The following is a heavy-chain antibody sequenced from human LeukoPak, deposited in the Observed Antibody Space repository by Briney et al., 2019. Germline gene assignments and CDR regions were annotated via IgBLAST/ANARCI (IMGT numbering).Heavy chain of an antibody. J-gene: IGHJ3*02. D-gene: IGHD6-25*01. CDR1: EFSVGSNY. V-gene: IGHV3-53*01. Sequence: GGSLRLSCAASEFSVGSNYMSWVRQAPGKGLEWVSVIYSGGSTYYADSVKGRFTISRDNSKNTLYLQMNSLRAEDTAIYYCAKDRGTSLCDAFDIWGQGTMVTVSS. CDR3: AKDRGTSLCDAFDI. CDR2: IYSGGST.